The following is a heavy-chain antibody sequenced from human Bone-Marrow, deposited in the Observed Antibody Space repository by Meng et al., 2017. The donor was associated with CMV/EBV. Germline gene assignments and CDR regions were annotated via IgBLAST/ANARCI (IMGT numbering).Heavy chain of an antibody. J-gene: IGHJ4*02. CDR1: GYTFTSYF. CDR3: AGSSSTNGRRFDY. V-gene: IGHV1-46*01. CDR2: INPSGGST. D-gene: IGHD6-13*01. Sequence: ASVKVSCKASGYTFTSYFMHWVRQAPGQGLEWMGIINPSGGSTSYAQKFQGRVTMTRDTSTSTVYMELSSLRSEDTAMYYCAGSSSTNGRRFDYWGQGTLVTVSS.